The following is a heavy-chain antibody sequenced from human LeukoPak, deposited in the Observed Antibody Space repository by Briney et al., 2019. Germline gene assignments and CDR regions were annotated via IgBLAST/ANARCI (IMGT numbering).Heavy chain of an antibody. D-gene: IGHD1/OR15-1a*01. Sequence: SETLFLTCTVSGGSISSYYWSWIRQPPGKGLEWIGYIYYSGSTNYNPSLKSRVTISVDTSKNQFSLKLSSVTAADTAVYYCARVGTSVGYYFDYWGQGTLVSVSS. J-gene: IGHJ4*02. CDR2: IYYSGST. CDR3: ARVGTSVGYYFDY. V-gene: IGHV4-59*01. CDR1: GGSISSYY.